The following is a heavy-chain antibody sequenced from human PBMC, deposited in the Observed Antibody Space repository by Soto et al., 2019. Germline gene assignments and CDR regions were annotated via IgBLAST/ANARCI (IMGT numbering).Heavy chain of an antibody. V-gene: IGHV4-59*01. D-gene: IGHD1-20*01. CDR3: ARAPLTGTTWGGMDY. J-gene: IGHJ4*02. CDR2: IYYSGST. CDR1: GGSISSYY. Sequence: QVQLQESGPGLVKPSETLSLTCTVSGGSISSYYWSWIRQPPGKGLEWIGYIYYSGSTNYNPSLKSRVTISVDTSKNQFSLKLSSVTAADTAVYYCARAPLTGTTWGGMDYWGQGTLVTVSS.